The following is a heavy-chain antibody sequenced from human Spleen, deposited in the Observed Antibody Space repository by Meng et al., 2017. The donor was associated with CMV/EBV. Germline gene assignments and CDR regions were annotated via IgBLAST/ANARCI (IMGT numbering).Heavy chain of an antibody. Sequence: SVKVSCKASGGTFSSYAISWVRQAPGQGLEWMGGIIPIFGTANYAQKFQGRVTITTDESTSTAYMELSSLRSEDTAVYYCASSSYGPGGYFDYWGQGTLVTVSS. J-gene: IGHJ4*02. CDR1: GGTFSSYA. CDR2: IIPIFGTA. D-gene: IGHD5-18*01. CDR3: ASSSYGPGGYFDY. V-gene: IGHV1-69*05.